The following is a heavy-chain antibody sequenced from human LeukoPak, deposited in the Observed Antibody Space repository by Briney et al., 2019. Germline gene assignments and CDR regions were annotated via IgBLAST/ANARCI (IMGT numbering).Heavy chain of an antibody. CDR2: IYYSGST. V-gene: IGHV4-59*08. Sequence: PSETLSLTCTVSGGSISGYYWSWIRQPPGKGLEWIGYIYYSGSTNYNPSLKSRVTISVDTSKNQFSLKLSSVTAADTAVYYCARHMIRYCSSTSCFPPDAFDIWGQGTMVTVSS. D-gene: IGHD2-2*01. J-gene: IGHJ3*02. CDR1: GGSISGYY. CDR3: ARHMIRYCSSTSCFPPDAFDI.